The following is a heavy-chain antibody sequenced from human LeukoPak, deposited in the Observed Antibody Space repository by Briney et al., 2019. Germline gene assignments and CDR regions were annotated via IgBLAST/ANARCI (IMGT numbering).Heavy chain of an antibody. CDR1: GYTFTSYD. CDR2: MNPNSGNT. Sequence: ASVKVSCKASGYTFTSYDINWVRQATGQGREWMGWMNPNSGNTGYAQKFQGRVTMTRHTSISTAYMELSSLRSEDTAAYYCARGWVNCSGGSCYSSWLDPWGQGTLVTVSS. J-gene: IGHJ5*02. V-gene: IGHV1-8*01. D-gene: IGHD2-15*01. CDR3: ARGWVNCSGGSCYSSWLDP.